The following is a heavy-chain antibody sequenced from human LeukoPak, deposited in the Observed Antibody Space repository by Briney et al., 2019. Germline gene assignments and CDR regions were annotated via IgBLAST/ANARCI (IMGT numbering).Heavy chain of an antibody. V-gene: IGHV4-39*01. CDR1: GGSISSSSYY. CDR3: AGRVAARHRGTPYFDY. Sequence: SETLSLTCTVSGGSISSSSYYWGWIRQPPGKGLEWIGSIYYSGSTYYNPSLKSRVTISVDTSKNQFSLKLSSVTAADTAVYYCAGRVAARHRGTPYFDYWGQGTLVTVSS. J-gene: IGHJ4*02. D-gene: IGHD6-6*01. CDR2: IYYSGST.